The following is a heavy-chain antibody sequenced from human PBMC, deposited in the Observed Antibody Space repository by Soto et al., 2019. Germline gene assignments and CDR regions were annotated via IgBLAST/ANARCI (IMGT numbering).Heavy chain of an antibody. Sequence: PSETLSLTCTVSGGSISSGDYSWSWIRQPPGKGLEWIGYIYRSGTTYYNLSLRSRVAISIDRSKNQFSLRLSSVTAAATALYYCARGLGYCSTTTCSEDWFDPWGPGTLVTVFS. CDR1: GGSISSGDYS. CDR2: IYRSGTT. J-gene: IGHJ5*02. V-gene: IGHV4-30-2*01. D-gene: IGHD2-2*03. CDR3: ARGLGYCSTTTCSEDWFDP.